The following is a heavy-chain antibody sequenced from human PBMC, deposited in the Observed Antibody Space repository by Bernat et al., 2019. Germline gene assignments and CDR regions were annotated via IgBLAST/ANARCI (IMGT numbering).Heavy chain of an antibody. J-gene: IGHJ4*02. V-gene: IGHV6-1*01. CDR3: ARSLRGSHPFDY. CDR2: TSYRSKWYK. Sequence: QVQLQQSGPGLVKPSQTLSLTCAISGDSVSSNSAAWNWIRQSPSRGLEWLGRTSYRSKWYKDYAVSVTSRITINTATSTNQFSLQLNSMTPEDTAVYYCARSLRGSHPFDYWGQGTLVTVSS. CDR1: GDSVSSNSAA. D-gene: IGHD1-26*01.